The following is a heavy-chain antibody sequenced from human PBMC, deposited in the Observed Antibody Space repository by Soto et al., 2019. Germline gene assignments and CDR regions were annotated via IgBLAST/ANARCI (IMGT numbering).Heavy chain of an antibody. J-gene: IGHJ4*02. CDR3: TRVRLGSIRSSDY. D-gene: IGHD6-19*01. Sequence: VQLVESGVGLVQPAVSLRLSCAASGFTFSDHYMDWVRQAPGQGLDWVGRIPNKATSYTTEYAAPVIGRFIFSRADSEHSVFLQVNRVKTYDSAVSYCTRVRLGSIRSSDYWGQGILVTVSS. V-gene: IGHV3-72*01. CDR1: GFTFSDHY. CDR2: IPNKATSYTT.